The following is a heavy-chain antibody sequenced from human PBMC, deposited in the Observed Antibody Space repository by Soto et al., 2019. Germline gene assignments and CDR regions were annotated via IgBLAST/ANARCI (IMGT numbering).Heavy chain of an antibody. V-gene: IGHV3-7*01. CDR2: IKHDGSEG. D-gene: IGHD6-19*01. J-gene: IGHJ4*02. Sequence: EVQLVESGGGLVQPGGSLRLSCAASGFTFSNFWMSWVRQAPGKGLEWVATIKHDGSEGYYVDSVKGRFTISRDNAKNSLSLPMHSLRAEDTAVYYCARDTSIALAGRDYWGQGTLVTVSS. CDR3: ARDTSIALAGRDY. CDR1: GFTFSNFW.